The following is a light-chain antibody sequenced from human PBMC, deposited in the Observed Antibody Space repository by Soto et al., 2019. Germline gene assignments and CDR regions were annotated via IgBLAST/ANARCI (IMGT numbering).Light chain of an antibody. V-gene: IGKV3-15*01. CDR1: QSLSSN. Sequence: EIVMTQSPATLSVSPGERATLSCRASQSLSSNLAWYQQKPGQAPRLLIYGASTRATGIPARFSGSGSGTEFTLTISSLQSVDFGVYYCQQYNGWPLTFGGGTNVEIK. CDR2: GAS. CDR3: QQYNGWPLT. J-gene: IGKJ4*01.